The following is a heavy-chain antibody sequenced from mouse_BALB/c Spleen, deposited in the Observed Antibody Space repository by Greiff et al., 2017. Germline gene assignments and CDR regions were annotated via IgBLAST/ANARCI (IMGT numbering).Heavy chain of an antibody. CDR3: ASIIVASDY. J-gene: IGHJ2*01. CDR2: IFPGSGST. CDR1: GYTFSSYW. Sequence: QVQLQQSGAELMKPGASVKISCKATGYTFSSYWIEWVKQRPGHGLEWIGEIFPGSGSTNYNEKFKGKATFTADTSSNTAYMQLSSLTSEDSAVYYCASIIVASDYWGQGTTVTVSA. D-gene: IGHD1-1*01. V-gene: IGHV1-9*01.